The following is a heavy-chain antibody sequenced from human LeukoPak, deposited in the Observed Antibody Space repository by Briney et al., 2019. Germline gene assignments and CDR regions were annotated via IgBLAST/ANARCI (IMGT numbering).Heavy chain of an antibody. V-gene: IGHV3-66*03. CDR2: FYRCGNT. CDR1: GFTFSSNY. D-gene: IGHD1-1*01. Sequence: GGSLRLSCAASGFTFSSNYMSWVRQAPGKGLEWVSVFYRCGNTYYADSVKGRFTISRDNFKRTLYLQMNSLRVEDTAVYYCAREGLTTTPNNAFDIWGQGTMVTVSS. J-gene: IGHJ3*02. CDR3: AREGLTTTPNNAFDI.